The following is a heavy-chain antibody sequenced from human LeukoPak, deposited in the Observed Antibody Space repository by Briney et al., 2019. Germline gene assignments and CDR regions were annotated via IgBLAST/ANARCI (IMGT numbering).Heavy chain of an antibody. D-gene: IGHD3-10*01. V-gene: IGHV3-7*01. Sequence: GGSLRLSCAASGFTFSSYGMHWVRQAPGKGLEWVANIKQDGSEKYYVDSVKGRFTISRDNAKNSLYLQMNSLRAEGTAVYYCARDKPVTMVRGVILTNYYYYMDVWGKGTTVTISS. J-gene: IGHJ6*03. CDR1: GFTFSSYG. CDR3: ARDKPVTMVRGVILTNYYYYMDV. CDR2: IKQDGSEK.